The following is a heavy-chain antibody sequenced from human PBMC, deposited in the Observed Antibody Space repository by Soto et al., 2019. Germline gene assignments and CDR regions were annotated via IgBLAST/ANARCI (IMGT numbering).Heavy chain of an antibody. Sequence: QVQLQESGPGLVKPSQTLSLTCTVSGGSISSDGQYWSWMRQHPGKDLEWIGYIHYSGCTYDNPSLQGRVIISVDTSKSQYSLDLYPVTAADTAVYYCARDSRGYYLDYWGQGTLVTVSS. V-gene: IGHV4-31*03. CDR3: ARDSRGYYLDY. CDR2: IHYSGCT. D-gene: IGHD3-10*01. CDR1: GGSISSDGQY. J-gene: IGHJ4*02.